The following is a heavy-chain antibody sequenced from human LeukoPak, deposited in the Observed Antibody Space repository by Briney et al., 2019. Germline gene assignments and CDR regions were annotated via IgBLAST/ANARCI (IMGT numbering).Heavy chain of an antibody. V-gene: IGHV3-64*01. CDR1: GFTFRKYG. CDR2: ISRNGRNT. D-gene: IGHD6-19*01. J-gene: IGHJ1*01. CDR3: ARVDSGSACAS. Sequence: GGSLRLSCVASGFTFRKYGMHWVRQAPGKGLEFVSAISRNGRNTYYANSVKGRFTISRDISKNTLYLQMGSLRPEDMAVYYCARVDSGSACASWGQGILVTVSS.